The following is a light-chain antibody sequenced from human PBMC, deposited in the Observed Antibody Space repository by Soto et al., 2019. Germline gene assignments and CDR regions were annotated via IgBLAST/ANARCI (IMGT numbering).Light chain of an antibody. CDR1: SSDVGGSNF. J-gene: IGLJ1*01. Sequence: QSALTQPASVSDSPGQSITISCTGTSSDVGGSNFVSWYQQHPGKPPKLIIYDVANRPSGVSNRFSGAKSGSTASLIISRLQTEDEADYYCVSYTSITTYVFGTGTQLTVL. CDR2: DVA. V-gene: IGLV2-14*03. CDR3: VSYTSITTYV.